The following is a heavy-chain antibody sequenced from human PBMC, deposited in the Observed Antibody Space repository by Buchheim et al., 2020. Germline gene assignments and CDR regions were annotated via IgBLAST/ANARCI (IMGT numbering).Heavy chain of an antibody. D-gene: IGHD2-2*01. V-gene: IGHV3-33*01. CDR3: AREGDCSSTSCYVGSPEGPDY. J-gene: IGHJ4*02. CDR1: GFTFSSYG. CDR2: IWYDGSNK. Sequence: QVQLVESGGGVVQPGRSLRLSCAASGFTFSSYGMHWVRQAPGKGLEWVAVIWYDGSNKYYADSVKGRFTISRDNSKNTLYLQMNSLRAEDTAVYYCAREGDCSSTSCYVGSPEGPDYWGQGTL.